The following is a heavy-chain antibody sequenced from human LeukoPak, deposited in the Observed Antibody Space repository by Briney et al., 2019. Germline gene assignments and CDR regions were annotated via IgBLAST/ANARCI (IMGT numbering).Heavy chain of an antibody. D-gene: IGHD4-17*01. CDR1: GGCISSYY. Sequence: KTSETLSLTCTVSGGCISSYYWSWIRQPPGKGLEWIGYIYYTGSTNYNPSLKSRVTISVDTSKNQFSLKLSSVTAADTAVYYCARELIHGDHDYWGQGTLVTVSS. V-gene: IGHV4-59*01. J-gene: IGHJ4*02. CDR2: IYYTGST. CDR3: ARELIHGDHDY.